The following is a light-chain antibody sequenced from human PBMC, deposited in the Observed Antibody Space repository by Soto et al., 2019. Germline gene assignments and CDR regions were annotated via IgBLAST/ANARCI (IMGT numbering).Light chain of an antibody. J-gene: IGKJ1*01. CDR3: QQYNSYPWT. V-gene: IGKV1-5*03. CDR2: KAS. CDR1: QSISSW. Sequence: DIQMTQSPSTLSASVGDRVTITCRASQSISSWLAWYQQKPGKAPKLLIYKASSLESGVPSRFSGRGSGTGFTLTISSLQPDDFATYYFQQYNSYPWTFGQGTKVEIK.